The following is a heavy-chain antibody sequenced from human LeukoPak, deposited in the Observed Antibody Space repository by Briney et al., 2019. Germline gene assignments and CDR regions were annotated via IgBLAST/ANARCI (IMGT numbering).Heavy chain of an antibody. CDR1: GLTFSSPW. D-gene: IGHD3/OR15-3a*01. CDR3: ARHFGT. Sequence: PGGSLRLSCAASGLTFSSPWMHWVRKAPGKGLVWVSRINSDGSATAYADSVKGRFTISRDNAENTLYLQMNSLRAEDTAVYYCARHFGTWGQGTLVTVSS. CDR2: INSDGSAT. V-gene: IGHV3-74*01. J-gene: IGHJ4*02.